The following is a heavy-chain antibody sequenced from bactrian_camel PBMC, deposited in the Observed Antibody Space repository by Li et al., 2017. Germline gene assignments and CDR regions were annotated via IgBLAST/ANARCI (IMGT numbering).Heavy chain of an antibody. V-gene: IGHV3S1*01. CDR2: ISSLGALT. Sequence: HVQLVESGGGLVQPGGSLRLSCAASGFIFSSYWMYWVRQAPGKGLEWVSSISSLGALTYYADSVKGQFTISRDNAKNTVYLQMNSLKAEDTALYYCASLLSGRGTWGQGTQVTVS. D-gene: IGHD3*01. CDR1: GFIFSSYW. J-gene: IGHJ4*01. CDR3: ASLLSGRGT.